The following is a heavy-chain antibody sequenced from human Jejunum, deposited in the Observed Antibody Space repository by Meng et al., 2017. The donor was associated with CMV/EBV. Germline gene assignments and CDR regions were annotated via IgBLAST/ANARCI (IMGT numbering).Heavy chain of an antibody. J-gene: IGHJ4*02. CDR2: IYSAANIT. CDR1: GYTFSRSW. CDR3: AGDRWGPEY. V-gene: IGHV3-74*01. Sequence: LSCAASGYTFSRSWMHWAREAPGKGLVWVSRIYSAANITHYAGSVKGRFAISRDNAKNTLYLQMNSLRVEDTAVYYCAGDRWGPEYWGQGTLVTVSS. D-gene: IGHD3-16*01.